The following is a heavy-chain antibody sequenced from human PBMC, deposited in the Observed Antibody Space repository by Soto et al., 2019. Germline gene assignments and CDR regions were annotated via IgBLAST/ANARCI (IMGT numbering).Heavy chain of an antibody. V-gene: IGHV3-30*14. J-gene: IGHJ6*02. Sequence: QVHLVQSGAEVKKPGASVRVSCKVSGWTFTAYYMHWVRQAPGKGLEWVAVISYDGSDEYYAESVKGRFTISRDNSRNTLYLEMNNLRFEDTAMYYCAKVSSDRGYYYFAMDVWGQGTTVTVS. CDR2: ISYDGSDE. CDR1: GWTFTAYY. CDR3: AKVSSDRGYYYFAMDV. D-gene: IGHD3-10*01.